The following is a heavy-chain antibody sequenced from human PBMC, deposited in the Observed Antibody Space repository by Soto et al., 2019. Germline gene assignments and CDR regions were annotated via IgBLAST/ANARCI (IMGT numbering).Heavy chain of an antibody. J-gene: IGHJ4*02. CDR2: IYYSGST. V-gene: IGHV4-39*01. Sequence: SETLSLTCTVSGGSISSSSYYWGWIRQPPGKGLEWIGSIYYSGSTYYNLSLKSRVPISVDTSKNQFSLKLSSVPAADTAVFYFARRRDYYDSSGYFTPCLDYWGQGTLVTVSS. CDR3: ARRRDYYDSSGYFTPCLDY. D-gene: IGHD3-22*01. CDR1: GGSISSSSYY.